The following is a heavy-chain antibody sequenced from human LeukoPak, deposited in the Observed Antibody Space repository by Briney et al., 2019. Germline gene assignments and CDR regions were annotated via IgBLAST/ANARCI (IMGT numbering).Heavy chain of an antibody. CDR3: ARVMAVRTGPSFDY. D-gene: IGHD2-8*01. CDR1: GYTFTGYY. J-gene: IGHJ4*02. CDR2: INPNSGGT. V-gene: IGHV1-2*02. Sequence: GASVKVSCKASGYTFTGYYMHWVRQAPGQGLEWMGWINPNSGGTNYAQKFQGRVTMTRDTSTSTAYMELSRLRSDDTAVYYCARVMAVRTGPSFDYWGQGTLVTVSS.